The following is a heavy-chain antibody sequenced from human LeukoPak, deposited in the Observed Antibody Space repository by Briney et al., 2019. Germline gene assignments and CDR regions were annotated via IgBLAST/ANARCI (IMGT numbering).Heavy chain of an antibody. CDR2: ISYDGSNK. Sequence: GGSLRLSCAASGFTFSSYAMHWVRQAPGKGLEWVAVISYDGSNKYYADSVKGRFTISRDNSKNTLYLQMNSLKTEDTAVYYCTTDRFKAVNYYYYGMDVWGQGTTVTVSS. J-gene: IGHJ6*02. V-gene: IGHV3-30-3*01. CDR1: GFTFSSYA. CDR3: TTDRFKAVNYYYYGMDV.